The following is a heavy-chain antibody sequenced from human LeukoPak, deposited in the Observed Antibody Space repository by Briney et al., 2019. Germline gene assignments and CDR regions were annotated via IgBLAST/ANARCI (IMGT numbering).Heavy chain of an antibody. J-gene: IGHJ4*02. V-gene: IGHV3-7*01. Sequence: GGSLRLSCASSGFTFSNSWMNWVRQAPGNGLEWVANIKPDGSEKYYVDSVKGRFTISRDNAKNSLYLQMSSLRAEDTAVYYCAREVVWGQGTLVTVSS. CDR2: IKPDGSEK. CDR1: GFTFSNSW. CDR3: AREVV.